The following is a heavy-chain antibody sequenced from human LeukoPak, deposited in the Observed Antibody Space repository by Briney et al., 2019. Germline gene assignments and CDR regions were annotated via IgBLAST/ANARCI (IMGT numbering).Heavy chain of an antibody. CDR3: ARRAAAGPLYFDY. CDR1: GFIFSTYA. D-gene: IGHD6-13*01. Sequence: GGSLRLSCAASGFIFSTYAMNWVRQAPWKGLEYVSSISSNGGSTYYANSVTGRFTISRDNSKNTLYLQVGSLRAEDMAVYYCARRAAAGPLYFDYWGQGTLVTVSS. J-gene: IGHJ4*02. V-gene: IGHV3-64*01. CDR2: ISSNGGST.